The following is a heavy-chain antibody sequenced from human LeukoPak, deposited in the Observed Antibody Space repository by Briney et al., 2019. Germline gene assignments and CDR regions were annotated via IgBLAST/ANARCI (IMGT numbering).Heavy chain of an antibody. V-gene: IGHV4-4*02. J-gene: IGHJ4*02. Sequence: PSGTLSLTCAVSGGSISSSNWWSWVRQPPGKGLEWIGEIYHSGSTNYNPSLRSRVTISVDKSENQFSLKLSSVTAADTVVYYCARGGMAAAGTGLDYWGQGTLVTVSS. D-gene: IGHD6-13*01. CDR3: ARGGMAAAGTGLDY. CDR1: GGSISSSNW. CDR2: IYHSGST.